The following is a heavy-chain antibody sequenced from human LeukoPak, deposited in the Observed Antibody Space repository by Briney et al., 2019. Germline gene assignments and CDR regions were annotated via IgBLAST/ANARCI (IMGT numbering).Heavy chain of an antibody. V-gene: IGHV3-23*01. Sequence: PGGSLRLSCAASGFTFSSYAMSWVRQAPGKGLEWVSAISGSGGSTYYADSVKGRFTISRDNSKNTLYLQMNSLRAEDTAVYYCAKGLRSFYYDSSGYYGPFDYWGQGTLVTVSS. CDR3: AKGLRSFYYDSSGYYGPFDY. CDR1: GFTFSSYA. CDR2: ISGSGGST. D-gene: IGHD3-22*01. J-gene: IGHJ4*02.